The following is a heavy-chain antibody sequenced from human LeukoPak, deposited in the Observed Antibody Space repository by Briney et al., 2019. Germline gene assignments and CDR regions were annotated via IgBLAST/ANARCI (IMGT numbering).Heavy chain of an antibody. V-gene: IGHV4-39*01. CDR1: GGSISSSSYY. J-gene: IGHJ4*02. Sequence: SETLSLTCTVSGGSISSSSYYWGWIRQPPGKGLEWIGSIYYSGSTYYNPSLKSRVTISVDTSKNQFSLKLSSVTAADTAVYYCARRRYSSSWYFDYWGQGTLVTVSS. CDR2: IYYSGST. CDR3: ARRRYSSSWYFDY. D-gene: IGHD6-13*01.